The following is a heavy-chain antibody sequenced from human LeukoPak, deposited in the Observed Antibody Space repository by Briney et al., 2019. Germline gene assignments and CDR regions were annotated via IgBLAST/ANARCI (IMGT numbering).Heavy chain of an antibody. V-gene: IGHV3-53*01. CDR1: DLTVIANY. J-gene: IGHJ4*02. Sequence: GGSLRLSCAASDLTVIANYMTWVRQAPGKGLECVAVIHSNEDTYYAASVRGRFTISRDTSNHMLYLQMDSLRAEDTAVYYCTRGSAAMGDYWGQGTLVTVSS. D-gene: IGHD5-18*01. CDR2: IHSNEDT. CDR3: TRGSAAMGDY.